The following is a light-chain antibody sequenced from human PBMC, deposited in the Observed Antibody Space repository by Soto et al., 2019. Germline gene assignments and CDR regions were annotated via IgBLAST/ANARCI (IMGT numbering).Light chain of an antibody. CDR1: SSDVGSYNL. Sequence: QSALTQPASVSGSPGQSITISCTGTSSDVGSYNLVSWYQQHPGKAPKLMIYEGSKRPSGVSNRFSGSKSGNTASLTISGLQAEDEADYYCCSYAGSSTYVVVGGGTKVTGL. V-gene: IGLV2-23*01. CDR2: EGS. CDR3: CSYAGSSTYVV. J-gene: IGLJ2*01.